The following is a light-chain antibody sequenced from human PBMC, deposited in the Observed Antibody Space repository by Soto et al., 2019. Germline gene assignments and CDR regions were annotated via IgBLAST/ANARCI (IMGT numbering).Light chain of an antibody. Sequence: QSGLTEPASVSGSPGQSITISCAGTSRDVGGYDSVSWYQQHPGKAPKLLIYEVTNRPSGVSNRFSGSKSGNTASLTISGLQTEDEADYYCSSYTSGSALYVFGTGTKVTVL. CDR3: SSYTSGSALYV. CDR1: SRDVGGYDS. CDR2: EVT. J-gene: IGLJ1*01. V-gene: IGLV2-14*01.